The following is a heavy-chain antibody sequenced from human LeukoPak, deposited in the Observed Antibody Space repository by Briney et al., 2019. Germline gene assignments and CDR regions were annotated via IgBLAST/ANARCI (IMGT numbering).Heavy chain of an antibody. Sequence: GGSLRLSCAASGFTFSDYDMHWVRQATGKGLEWVSAIGTAGDTYYTGSVKGRFTISRENAKNSLYLQMNSLRARDTAVYYCARVAKERVGGVYYFDYWGQGTLVTVSS. CDR2: IGTAGDT. D-gene: IGHD1-1*01. CDR3: ARVAKERVGGVYYFDY. V-gene: IGHV3-13*01. CDR1: GFTFSDYD. J-gene: IGHJ4*02.